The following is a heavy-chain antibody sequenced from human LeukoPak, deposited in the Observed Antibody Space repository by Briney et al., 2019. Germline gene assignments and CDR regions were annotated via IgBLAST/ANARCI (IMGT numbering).Heavy chain of an antibody. CDR2: ISGSGGST. J-gene: IGHJ5*02. V-gene: IGHV3-23*01. Sequence: GGSLRLSCAASGFTFSSYAMSWVRQAPGKGLEWVSAISGSGGSTYYADSVKGWFTISRDNSKNTLYLQMNSLRAEDTAVYYCAKDRLQPTGNWFDPWGQGTLVTVSS. CDR1: GFTFSSYA. CDR3: AKDRLQPTGNWFDP. D-gene: IGHD1-1*01.